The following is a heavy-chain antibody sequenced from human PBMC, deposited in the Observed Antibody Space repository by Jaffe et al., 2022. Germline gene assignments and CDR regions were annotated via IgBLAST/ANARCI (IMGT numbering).Heavy chain of an antibody. CDR2: VDPEDGET. D-gene: IGHD3-22*01. CDR3: ATAYYYDSSGSSRRSKSHTAEYFQH. J-gene: IGHJ1*01. Sequence: EVQLVQSGAEVKKPGATVKISCKVSGYTFTDYYMHWVQQAPGKGLEWMGLVDPEDGETIYAEKFQGRVTITADTSTDTAYMELSSLRSEDTAVYYCATAYYYDSSGSSRRSKSHTAEYFQHWGQGTLVTVSS. V-gene: IGHV1-69-2*01. CDR1: GYTFTDYY.